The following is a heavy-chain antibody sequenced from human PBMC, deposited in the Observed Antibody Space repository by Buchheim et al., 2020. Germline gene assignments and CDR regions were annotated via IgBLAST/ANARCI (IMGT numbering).Heavy chain of an antibody. CDR1: GFRSSTYG. CDR3: ARDAWTSGNYFTKGMDL. J-gene: IGHJ6*02. D-gene: IGHD3-22*01. CDR2: MWLDGTKE. Sequence: QLQLVESGGAVVKPGTSLRLSCAASGFRSSTYGMHWVRQAPGRVREGVAVMWLDGTKEFYAGSVRARFIISRDNSKTTLYLQMNSLRGEDTAVYYCARDAWTSGNYFTKGMDLWGHGTT. V-gene: IGHV3-33*01.